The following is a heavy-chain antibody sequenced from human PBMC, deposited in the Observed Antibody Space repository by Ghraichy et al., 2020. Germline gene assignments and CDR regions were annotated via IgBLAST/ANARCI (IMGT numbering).Heavy chain of an antibody. Sequence: ASVKVSCKASGYTFTDYLIHWLRQAPGQGLEWMGCGNPNNGDINYAQNFQGRVTMTRDTSISTAYMELTRLRSDDTAVYYCATEGRVGSTWGFFDYWGQGTLVTVSS. CDR1: GYTFTDYL. CDR2: GNPNNGDI. J-gene: IGHJ4*02. D-gene: IGHD7-27*01. V-gene: IGHV1-2*02. CDR3: ATEGRVGSTWGFFDY.